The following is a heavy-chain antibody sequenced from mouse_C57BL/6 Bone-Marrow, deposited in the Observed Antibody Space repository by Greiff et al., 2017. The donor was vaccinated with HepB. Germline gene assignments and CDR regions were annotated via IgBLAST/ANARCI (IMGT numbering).Heavy chain of an antibody. V-gene: IGHV1-15*01. CDR3: TRWGTGRNDYFDY. D-gene: IGHD4-1*01. J-gene: IGHJ2*01. CDR1: GYTFTDYE. Sequence: VKLMESGAELVRPGASVTLSCKASGYTFTDYEMHWVKQTPVHGLEWIGAIDPETGGTAYNQKFKGKAILTADKSSSTAYMELRSLTSEDSAGYYCTRWGTGRNDYFDYWGQGTTLTVSS. CDR2: IDPETGGT.